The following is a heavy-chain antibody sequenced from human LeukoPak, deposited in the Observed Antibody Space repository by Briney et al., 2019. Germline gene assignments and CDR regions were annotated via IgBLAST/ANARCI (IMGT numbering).Heavy chain of an antibody. V-gene: IGHV3-7*01. CDR3: ATDRDNSDWQKRFDS. J-gene: IGHJ4*02. Sequence: GGSLRLSCAASGFTFSTYWINWYRQAPGKGLEWVGNINQDASEINYVDSVRGRFTISRDNAKNSLHLQMNSLRAEDTAVYYCATDRDNSDWQKRFDSWGQGTLDTVSS. CDR2: INQDASEI. CDR1: GFTFSTYW. D-gene: IGHD2-21*02.